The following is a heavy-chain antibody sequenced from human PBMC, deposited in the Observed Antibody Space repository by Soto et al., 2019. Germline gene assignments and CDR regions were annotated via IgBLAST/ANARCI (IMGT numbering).Heavy chain of an antibody. CDR3: ASGAVVTQYTYYGMDV. CDR1: GFTFSSYG. J-gene: IGHJ6*02. D-gene: IGHD2-21*02. V-gene: IGHV3-30*03. Sequence: GGSLRLSCAASGFTFSSYGMHWVRQAPGKGLEWVAVISYDGSNKYYADSAKGRFTISRDNSKNTLYLQMNSLRAEDTAVYYCASGAVVTQYTYYGMDVWGQGTTVTVSS. CDR2: ISYDGSNK.